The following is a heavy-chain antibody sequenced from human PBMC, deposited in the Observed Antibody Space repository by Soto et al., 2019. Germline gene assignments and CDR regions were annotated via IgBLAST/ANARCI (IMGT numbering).Heavy chain of an antibody. V-gene: IGHV3-74*01. CDR1: GFTLNNYW. D-gene: IGHD6-13*01. CDR2: INGDATST. Sequence: QLVESGGGLVQPGGSLRLSCAASGFTLNNYWMHWVRQAPGMGLVWVSRINGDATSTSYADSVKGRFTISRDNARNTLYLQMNSLRAEDTALYYCARGDIAAETFCYYYAMAFWGQGTMVTVP. J-gene: IGHJ6*02. CDR3: ARGDIAAETFCYYYAMAF.